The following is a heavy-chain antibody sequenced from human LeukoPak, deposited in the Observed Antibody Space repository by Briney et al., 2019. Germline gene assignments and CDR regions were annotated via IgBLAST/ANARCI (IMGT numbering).Heavy chain of an antibody. CDR2: INRDGSIT. CDR3: VRGPFLSGDY. J-gene: IGHJ4*02. V-gene: IGHV3-74*01. D-gene: IGHD2/OR15-2a*01. Sequence: GGSLRLSCAASGFTLSSYWMHWVRQGPGKGLVWVSRINRDGSITNYADTVKGRFTISRDNAKNTLYLQMNSLRAEDTAVYYCVRGPFLSGDYWGQGTLVTVSS. CDR1: GFTLSSYW.